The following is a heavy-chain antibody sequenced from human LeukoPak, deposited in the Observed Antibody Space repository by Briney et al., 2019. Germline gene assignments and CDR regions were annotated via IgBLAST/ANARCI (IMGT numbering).Heavy chain of an antibody. V-gene: IGHV1-69*06. J-gene: IGHJ6*04. CDR1: GGTFNSYA. CDR2: IIPIFGTA. Sequence: SVKVSCKASGGTFNSYAISWVRQAPGQGLEWMGGIIPIFGTANYAQKFQGRVTITADKSTSTAYMELSSLRSEDTAVYYCARGNTTRGGDYGMDVWGKGTTVTVSS. CDR3: ARGNTTRGGDYGMDV. D-gene: IGHD3-16*01.